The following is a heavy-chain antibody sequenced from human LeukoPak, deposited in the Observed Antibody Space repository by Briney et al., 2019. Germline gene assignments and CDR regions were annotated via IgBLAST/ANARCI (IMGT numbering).Heavy chain of an antibody. D-gene: IGHD6-13*01. CDR1: GGSISSGGYF. CDR2: IYTSGST. CDR3: ARGYWSWGSSSWRGGDAFDI. V-gene: IGHV4-61*02. J-gene: IGHJ3*02. Sequence: SQTLSLTCTVSGGSISSGGYFWSWIRQPAGKGLEWIGRIYTSGSTNYNPSLNSRVTISVDTSTNQFSLRLTSVTAADTAVYYCARGYWSWGSSSWRGGDAFDIWGRGTMVTVSS.